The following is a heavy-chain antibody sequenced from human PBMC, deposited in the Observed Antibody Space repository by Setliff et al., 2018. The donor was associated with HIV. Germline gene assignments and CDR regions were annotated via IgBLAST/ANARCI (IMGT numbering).Heavy chain of an antibody. D-gene: IGHD4-17*01. J-gene: IGHJ4*02. CDR3: ARVRDYGGNFFDY. V-gene: IGHV4-39*02. CDR1: GDSIGTGTHY. CDR2: LYGHSST. Sequence: SETLSLTCNVSGDSIGTGTHYWAWIRQPPGKGLEWIGSLYGHSSTYYTKSLRGRVTISADTSKNQFSLRLTSVTAADTAVYYCARVRDYGGNFFDYWGQGTLVTVSS.